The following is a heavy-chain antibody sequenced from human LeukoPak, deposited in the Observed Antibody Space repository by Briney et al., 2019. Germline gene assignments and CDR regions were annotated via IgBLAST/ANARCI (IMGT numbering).Heavy chain of an antibody. J-gene: IGHJ4*02. CDR1: GFTFSSYG. CDR3: ARGLVLAAGTSDY. D-gene: IGHD6-13*01. V-gene: IGHV3-33*01. Sequence: PGGSLRLSCAASGFTFSSYGMHWVRQAPGKGLEWVAVIWSDGSKKYYVDSVKGRFTISRDNSKNTLYLQMNSLRAEDTAVYYCARGLVLAAGTSDYWGQGTLVTVSS. CDR2: IWSDGSKK.